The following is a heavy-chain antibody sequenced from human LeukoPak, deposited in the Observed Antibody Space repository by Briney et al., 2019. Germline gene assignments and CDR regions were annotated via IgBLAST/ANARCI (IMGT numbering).Heavy chain of an antibody. CDR2: IYTSGST. D-gene: IGHD6-6*01. Sequence: PSETLSLTCTVSGGSISSYYWSWIRQPPGKGLEWIGYIYTSGSTNYNLSLKSRVTISVDTSKNQFSLKLSSVTAADTAVYYCARLLGSSSHFDYWGQGTLVTVSS. J-gene: IGHJ4*02. CDR3: ARLLGSSSHFDY. CDR1: GGSISSYY. V-gene: IGHV4-4*09.